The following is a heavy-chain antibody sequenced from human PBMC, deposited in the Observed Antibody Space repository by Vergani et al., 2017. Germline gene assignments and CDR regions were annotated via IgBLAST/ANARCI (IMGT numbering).Heavy chain of an antibody. V-gene: IGHV4-39*01. Sequence: QLQLQESGPGLVKPSETLSLTCTVSGGSISSSSYYWGWIRQPPGKGLEWIGSIYYSGSTYYNPSLKSRVTISVDTSKNQFSLKLSSVTAADTAVYYCARALLELLALNYYYYYGMDVWGQGTTVTVSS. CDR3: ARALLELLALNYYYYYGMDV. J-gene: IGHJ6*02. D-gene: IGHD1-26*01. CDR1: GGSISSSSYY. CDR2: IYYSGST.